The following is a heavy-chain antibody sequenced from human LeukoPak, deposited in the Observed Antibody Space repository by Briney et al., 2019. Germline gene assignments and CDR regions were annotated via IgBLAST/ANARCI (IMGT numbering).Heavy chain of an antibody. CDR2: INSDGSST. CDR1: GFTFSSYW. J-gene: IGHJ4*02. V-gene: IGHV3-74*01. D-gene: IGHD3-10*01. Sequence: GGSLRLSCAASGFTFSSYWMHWVRQAPGKGLVWVSRINSDGSSTSYADSVKGRFTISRDNAKNTAYLQMNSLKTEDTAVYYCYFYYYGSGSYPDYWGQGTLVTVSS. CDR3: YFYYYGSGSYPDY.